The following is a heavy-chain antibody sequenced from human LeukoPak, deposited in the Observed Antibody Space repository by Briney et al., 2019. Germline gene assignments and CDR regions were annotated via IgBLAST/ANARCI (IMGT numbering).Heavy chain of an antibody. CDR1: GFTFSSYA. CDR3: ARTGGSTVNFDY. D-gene: IGHD2-15*01. CDR2: ISYGGSNK. V-gene: IGHV3-30*01. J-gene: IGHJ4*02. Sequence: GGSLRLSCAASGFTFSSYAMHWVRQAPGKGLEWVAVISYGGSNKYYADSVKGRFTISRDNSKNTLYLQMNSLRAEDTAVYYCARTGGSTVNFDYWGQGTLVTVSS.